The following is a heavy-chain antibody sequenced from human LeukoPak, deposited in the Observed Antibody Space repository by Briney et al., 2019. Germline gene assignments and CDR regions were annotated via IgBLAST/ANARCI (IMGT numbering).Heavy chain of an antibody. D-gene: IGHD5-18*01. CDR1: GYTFTDYY. CDR3: ATSSGYSYGAIDY. V-gene: IGHV1-69-2*01. Sequence: ATVKISCKVSGYTFTDYYMHWGQQAPGKGLEWMGLVDPEDGETIYAEKFQGRVTITADTSTDTAYMELSSLRSEDTAVYYCATSSGYSYGAIDYWGQGTLVTVSS. J-gene: IGHJ4*02. CDR2: VDPEDGET.